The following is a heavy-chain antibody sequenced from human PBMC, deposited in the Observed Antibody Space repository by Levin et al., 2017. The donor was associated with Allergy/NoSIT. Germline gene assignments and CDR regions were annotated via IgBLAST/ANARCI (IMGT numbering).Heavy chain of an antibody. CDR2: IWYDGSNK. D-gene: IGHD6-13*01. J-gene: IGHJ6*02. V-gene: IGHV3-33*01. Sequence: GGSLRLSCAASGFTFSSYGMHWVRQAPGKGLEWVAVIWYDGSNKYYADSVKGRFTISRDNSKNTLYLQMNSLRAEDTAVYYCAREEAAGTGTHYYYYGMDVWGQGTTVTVSS. CDR1: GFTFSSYG. CDR3: AREEAAGTGTHYYYYGMDV.